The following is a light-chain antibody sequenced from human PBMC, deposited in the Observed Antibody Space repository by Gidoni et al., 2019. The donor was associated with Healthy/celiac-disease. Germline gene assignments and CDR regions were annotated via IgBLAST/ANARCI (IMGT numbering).Light chain of an antibody. CDR1: QSVSSSY. J-gene: IGKJ5*01. V-gene: IGKV3-20*01. CDR2: GAS. Sequence: EIVLTQSPGTLSLSPGERATLSCRASQSVSSSYLAWYQQKPGQAPRLLIYGASSRATGIPDRFSGSGSGPAFTLTIRRLEPEDFAVYYCQQYGSSPITFGQGTRLEIK. CDR3: QQYGSSPIT.